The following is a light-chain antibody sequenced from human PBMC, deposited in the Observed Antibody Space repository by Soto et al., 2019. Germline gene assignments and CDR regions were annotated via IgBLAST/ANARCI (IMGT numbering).Light chain of an antibody. Sequence: DVVMTQSPLSLPVTLGQPASISCRSSQSLVYSDGNTYLNWFLQRPGQSPRRLIYKVSNRDSGVPDRFSGSGSGTDFTLKISWVEAEDVGVYYCMLAAHWPYTFGQGTRLEIK. J-gene: IGKJ2*01. CDR2: KVS. V-gene: IGKV2-30*01. CDR1: QSLVYSDGNTY. CDR3: MLAAHWPYT.